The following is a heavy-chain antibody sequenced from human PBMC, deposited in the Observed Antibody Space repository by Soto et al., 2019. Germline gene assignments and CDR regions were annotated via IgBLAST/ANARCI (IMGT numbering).Heavy chain of an antibody. D-gene: IGHD6-13*01. Sequence: QVQLVQSGAEVKKPGASVKVSCKASGYTFTSYGISWVRQAPGQGLEWMGGISDYNGNTNYAQKLQGRVTMTTDTTTSTAYMELRSLRSDDTAVYYSARVIAAAVDFDYWGQGTLVTVSS. J-gene: IGHJ4*02. CDR3: ARVIAAAVDFDY. V-gene: IGHV1-18*01. CDR2: ISDYNGNT. CDR1: GYTFTSYG.